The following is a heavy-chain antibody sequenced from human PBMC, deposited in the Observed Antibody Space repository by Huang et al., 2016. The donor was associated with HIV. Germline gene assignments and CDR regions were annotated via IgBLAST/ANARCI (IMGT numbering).Heavy chain of an antibody. CDR1: GFTFSDYY. CDR2: ISDEATTV. V-gene: IGHV3-11*01. CDR3: ARKEELDY. J-gene: IGHJ4*02. Sequence: QVQLVESGGGLVKPGGSLRLSCAASGFTFSDYYMSWIRQAPGRWLEWVSDISDEATTVYYADSVKGRFTISRGDAKSSLYLQMTSLRAEDTAVYYCARKEELDYWGQGTLVTVSS.